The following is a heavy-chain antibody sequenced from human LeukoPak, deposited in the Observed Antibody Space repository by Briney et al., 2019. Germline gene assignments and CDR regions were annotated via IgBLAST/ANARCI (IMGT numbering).Heavy chain of an antibody. Sequence: GGSLRLSCAASGFTFSSYAMSWVRQAPGKGLEWVSGISSSGGRTYYADSVKGRFTISRDNSKNTLYLQMNSLRAEDTAVYYCARERYRGYYDYVWGSYVFGAFDIWGQGTMVTVSS. CDR2: ISSSGGRT. CDR1: GFTFSSYA. CDR3: ARERYRGYYDYVWGSYVFGAFDI. V-gene: IGHV3-23*01. J-gene: IGHJ3*02. D-gene: IGHD3-16*01.